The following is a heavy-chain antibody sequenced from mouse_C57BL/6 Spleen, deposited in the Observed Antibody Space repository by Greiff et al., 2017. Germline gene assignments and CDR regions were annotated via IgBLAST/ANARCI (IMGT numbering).Heavy chain of an antibody. D-gene: IGHD1-1*01. CDR1: GFNIKDDY. CDR2: IDPANGDT. V-gene: IGHV14-4*01. CDR3: TPITTVVAKNY. J-gene: IGHJ2*01. Sequence: VQLKQSGAELVRPGASVKLSCPASGFNIKDDYMHWVKQRPEQGLEWIGWIDPANGDTEYASKFQGKAPITADTSSNTAYLQLSSLTSEDTAVYYCTPITTVVAKNYWGQGTTLTVSS.